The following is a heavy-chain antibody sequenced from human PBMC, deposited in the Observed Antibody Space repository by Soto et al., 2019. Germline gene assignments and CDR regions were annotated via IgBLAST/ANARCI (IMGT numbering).Heavy chain of an antibody. CDR1: GGSISSGGYY. Sequence: SETLSLTCTVSGGSISSGGYYWSWIRQHPGKGLEWIGYIYYSGSTYYNPSLKSRVTISVDTSKNQFSLKLSSVTAADTAVYYCARTYCSGGSCYWGYYLDYWGQGTLVTVSS. V-gene: IGHV4-31*03. CDR3: ARTYCSGGSCYWGYYLDY. J-gene: IGHJ4*02. CDR2: IYYSGST. D-gene: IGHD2-15*01.